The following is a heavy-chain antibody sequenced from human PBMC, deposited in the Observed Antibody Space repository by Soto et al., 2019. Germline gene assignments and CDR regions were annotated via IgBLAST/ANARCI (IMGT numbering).Heavy chain of an antibody. CDR2: IIPILGIA. J-gene: IGHJ3*02. Sequence: SVKVSCKASGDTFSSYAISWVRQAPGQGLEWMGGIIPILGIANYAQKFQGRVTITADKSTSTAYMELSSLRSEDTAVYYCATNYYDSSGYYYGAFDIWGQGTMVTVSS. D-gene: IGHD3-22*01. CDR1: GDTFSSYA. CDR3: ATNYYDSSGYYYGAFDI. V-gene: IGHV1-69*10.